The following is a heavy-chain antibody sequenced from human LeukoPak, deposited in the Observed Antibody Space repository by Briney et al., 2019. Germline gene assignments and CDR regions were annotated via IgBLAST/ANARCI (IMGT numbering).Heavy chain of an antibody. Sequence: GGSLRLSCAASGFTFSSYWMSWVRQAPGKGLEWVANINQDGSEKYYVDSVKGRFTISRDNAKNSLYLQMNSLRAEDTAVYYCARDPRYCSSTSCSNFDYWGQGTLVTVSS. D-gene: IGHD2-2*01. V-gene: IGHV3-7*01. CDR2: INQDGSEK. CDR1: GFTFSSYW. J-gene: IGHJ4*02. CDR3: ARDPRYCSSTSCSNFDY.